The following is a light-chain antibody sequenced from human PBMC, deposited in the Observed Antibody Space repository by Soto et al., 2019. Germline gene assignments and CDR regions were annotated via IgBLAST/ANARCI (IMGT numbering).Light chain of an antibody. J-gene: IGKJ1*01. CDR2: GAS. CDR1: QSVSSN. CDR3: QQYNNWPPWT. V-gene: IGKV3-15*01. Sequence: EIVMTQSPATLSVSPGERATLSCRASQSVSSNLAWYQQNPGQAPMLLIYGASTRATGIPARFSGSGSGTEFTLTISSLQSEDFAFYYCQQYNNWPPWTFGQVTKVEIK.